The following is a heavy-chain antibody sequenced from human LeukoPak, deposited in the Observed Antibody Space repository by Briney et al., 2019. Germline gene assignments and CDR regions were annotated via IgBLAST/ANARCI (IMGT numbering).Heavy chain of an antibody. V-gene: IGHV3-66*01. CDR1: GFTVSNNH. CDR3: ARDPPAVTANTYG. CDR2: IYSGGTT. J-gene: IGHJ4*02. D-gene: IGHD5-18*01. Sequence: GGSLRLSCAASGFTVSNNHMNWVRQAPGKGLEWVSLIYSGGTTYYADSVKGRFTISRDGSKNTLYLQMNSLRVEDTAVYYCARDPPAVTANTYGWGQGTLVTVSS.